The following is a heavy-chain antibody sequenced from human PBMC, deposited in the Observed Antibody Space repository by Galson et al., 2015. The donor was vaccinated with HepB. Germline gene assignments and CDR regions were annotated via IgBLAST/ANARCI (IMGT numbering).Heavy chain of an antibody. CDR2: MNPNSGNT. J-gene: IGHJ3*02. CDR1: GYTFTSYD. D-gene: IGHD3-22*01. Sequence: SVKVSCKASGYTFTSYDINWVRQATGQGLEWMGWMNPNSGNTGYAQKFQGRVTMTRNTSISTAYMELSSLRSEDTAVYYCARGLYDSSGYYSYDAFDIWGQGTMVTVSS. CDR3: ARGLYDSSGYYSYDAFDI. V-gene: IGHV1-8*01.